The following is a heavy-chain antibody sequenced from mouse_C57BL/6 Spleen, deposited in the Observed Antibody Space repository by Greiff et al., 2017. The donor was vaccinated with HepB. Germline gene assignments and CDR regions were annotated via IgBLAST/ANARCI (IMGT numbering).Heavy chain of an antibody. CDR3: ARRSYWALDY. D-gene: IGHD1-1*01. CDR1: GYTFTDYY. CDR2: IYPGSGNT. Sequence: VQLQQSGAELVRPGASVKLSCKASGYTFTDYYINWVKQRPGQGLEWIARIYPGSGNTYYNEKFKGKATLTAEKSSSTAYMQLSSLTSEDSAVYFCARRSYWALDYWGQGTTLTVSS. V-gene: IGHV1-76*01. J-gene: IGHJ2*01.